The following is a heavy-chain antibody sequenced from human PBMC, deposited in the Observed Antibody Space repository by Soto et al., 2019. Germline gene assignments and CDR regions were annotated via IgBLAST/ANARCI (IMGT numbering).Heavy chain of an antibody. V-gene: IGHV3-11*01. J-gene: IGHJ3*02. CDR2: ISSSGSTI. Sequence: KTGGSXRLSCASSGVSFSDYDVILIRQAPGKGLELVSYISSSGSTIYYADSVNGRFTISRDNAKNSLYLQMNSLRAEDTAVYYCERDTRAYDFDIWGQGTMV. D-gene: IGHD1-26*01. CDR1: GVSFSDYD. CDR3: ERDTRAYDFDI.